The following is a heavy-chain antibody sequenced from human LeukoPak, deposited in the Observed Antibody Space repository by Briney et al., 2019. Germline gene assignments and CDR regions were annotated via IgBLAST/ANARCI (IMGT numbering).Heavy chain of an antibody. CDR2: IYTSGST. CDR3: ARDRYYDSSGYALFDY. J-gene: IGHJ4*02. D-gene: IGHD3-22*01. V-gene: IGHV4-4*07. Sequence: SETLSLTCTVSGGSISSYYWSWIRQPAGKGLEWIGRIYTSGSTNYNPSLKSRVTISVDKSKNQFSLKLSPVTAADTAVYYCARDRYYDSSGYALFDYWGQGTLVTVSS. CDR1: GGSISSYY.